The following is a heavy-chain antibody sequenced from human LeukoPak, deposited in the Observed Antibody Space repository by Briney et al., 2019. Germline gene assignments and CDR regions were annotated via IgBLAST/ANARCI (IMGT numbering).Heavy chain of an antibody. CDR1: GFTFGDYA. D-gene: IGHD6-19*01. J-gene: IGHJ4*02. CDR2: IRSKAYGGTT. Sequence: PGGSLRLSCTASGFTFGDYAMSWFRQAPGKGLEWVGFIRSKAYGGTTEYAASVKGRFTISRDDSKSIAYLQMNSLKTEVTAVYYCTRYASSGWYGGHFDYWGQGTLVTVSS. V-gene: IGHV3-49*03. CDR3: TRYASSGWYGGHFDY.